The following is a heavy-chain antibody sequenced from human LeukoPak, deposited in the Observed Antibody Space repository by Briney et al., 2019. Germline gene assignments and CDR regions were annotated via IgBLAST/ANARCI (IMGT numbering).Heavy chain of an antibody. CDR3: ARSGGIIDY. D-gene: IGHD3-10*01. J-gene: IGHJ4*02. V-gene: IGHV3-74*03. Sequence: AGGSLRLSCAASGFTFSRYSMHWVRQAPGKGLVWVSRTDPNGITTYADSVKGRFTISRDNAKNTLYLQMNSLRAEDTARYYCARSGGIIDYWGQGTLVTVSS. CDR1: GFTFSRYS. CDR2: TDPNGIT.